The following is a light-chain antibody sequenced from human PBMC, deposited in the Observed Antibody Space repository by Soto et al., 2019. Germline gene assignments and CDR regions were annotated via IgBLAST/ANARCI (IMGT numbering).Light chain of an antibody. CDR1: SSDVGGYNY. Sequence: QSALTQPPSASGSPGQSVTISCTGTSSDVGGYNYVSWYQQHPGKAPKFLIFEVSRRPSGVPDRFSGSKSGNTASLTVSGLQVDVEADYYCSSYAGSNNPVIFGGGTKLTVL. CDR2: EVS. J-gene: IGLJ2*01. CDR3: SSYAGSNNPVI. V-gene: IGLV2-8*01.